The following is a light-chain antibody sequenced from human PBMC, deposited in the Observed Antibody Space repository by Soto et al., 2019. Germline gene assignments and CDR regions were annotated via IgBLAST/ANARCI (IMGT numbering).Light chain of an antibody. CDR3: QQVNGYTHT. J-gene: IGKJ1*01. CDR1: QGIRSY. V-gene: IGKV1-9*01. CDR2: GAS. Sequence: DVEFTQSPSARSAAVGDRVTISCRASQGIRSYLAWYQHQPGKAPKLLIYGASTLQSGVPSRFSGSASGTDFTLTISSLQPEDFATYYSQQVNGYTHTFDQVTNLDIK.